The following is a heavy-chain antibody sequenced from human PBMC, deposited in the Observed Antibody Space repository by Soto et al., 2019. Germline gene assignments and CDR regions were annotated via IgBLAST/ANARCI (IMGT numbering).Heavy chain of an antibody. D-gene: IGHD2-8*01. CDR2: VSGSGGTT. V-gene: IGHV3-23*01. CDR1: GFTFSSYG. J-gene: IGHJ5*02. Sequence: GGSLRLSCAASGFTFSSYGMSWVRQAPGKGLEWVSVVSGSGGTTYYADSVKGRFTISRDNSKSTLYLQMNSLRAEDTAVYYCAKALAPTNRCLDPWGQGTLVTVSS. CDR3: AKALAPTNRCLDP.